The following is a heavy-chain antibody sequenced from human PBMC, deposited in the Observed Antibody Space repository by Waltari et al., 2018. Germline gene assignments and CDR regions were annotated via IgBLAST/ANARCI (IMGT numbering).Heavy chain of an antibody. V-gene: IGHV3-74*03. CDR2: IDSDGSST. D-gene: IGHD3-10*01. CDR3: GRARVQGVKYFDY. Sequence: DVQLVESGGGLVQPGGSLRLSCTASGFTFSTFWMHCVRHAPGTGLMWVERIDSDGSSTTYEDSVGGRFTSSRDNAKNTLYLQMNSVRDEDTAVYYCGRARVQGVKYFDYWGRGTLVTVSS. J-gene: IGHJ4*02. CDR1: GFTFSTFW.